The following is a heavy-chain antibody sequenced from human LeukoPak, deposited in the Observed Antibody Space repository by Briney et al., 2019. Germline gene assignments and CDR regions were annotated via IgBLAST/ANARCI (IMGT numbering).Heavy chain of an antibody. CDR3: ASFLAHRSNDY. D-gene: IGHD2/OR15-2a*01. V-gene: IGHV4-59*01. CDR2: VHYTGTT. Sequence: KPSETLSLTCSVSGVSMGSYYWSWIRQPPGKGLEWIGYVHYTGTTNYNASLKSRVTISLDTSKNQFSLRLSSVTAADTAVYYCASFLAHRSNDYWGQGTLVTVSS. J-gene: IGHJ4*02. CDR1: GVSMGSYY.